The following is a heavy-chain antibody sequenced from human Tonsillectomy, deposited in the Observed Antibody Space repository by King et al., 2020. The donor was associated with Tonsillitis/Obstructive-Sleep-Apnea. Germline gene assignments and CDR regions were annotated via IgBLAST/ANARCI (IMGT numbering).Heavy chain of an antibody. CDR2: INGDGSST. J-gene: IGHJ4*02. Sequence: VQLVESGGGLVQPGGSLRLSCAASGFTFSSYWMHWVRQAPGKGLVWVSRINGDGSSTSYAASVKGRFTISRDNAKNTLYLQMNSLRAEDTAVYYCARFQVVPAAMLDYWGQGTLVTVSS. CDR3: ARFQVVPAAMLDY. D-gene: IGHD2-2*01. V-gene: IGHV3-74*01. CDR1: GFTFSSYW.